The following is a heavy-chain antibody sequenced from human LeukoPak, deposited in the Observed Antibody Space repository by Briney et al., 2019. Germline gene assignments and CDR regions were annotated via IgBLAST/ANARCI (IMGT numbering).Heavy chain of an antibody. CDR2: IYYTGRT. CDR3: ARDDKNWNYDR. CDR1: GDSIGTSGHN. Sequence: SETLSLTCTVSGDSIGTSGHNWAWIRQPPGEALEWIGSIYYTGRTYFNPSLKSRVTISSDTSKNLFSLKMNSVTAADTAVYYCARDDKNWNYDRWGQGTLVSVSS. D-gene: IGHD1-7*01. V-gene: IGHV4-39*07. J-gene: IGHJ5*02.